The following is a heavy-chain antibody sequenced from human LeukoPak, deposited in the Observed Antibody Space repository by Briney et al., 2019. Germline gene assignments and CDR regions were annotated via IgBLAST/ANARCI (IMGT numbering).Heavy chain of an antibody. CDR3: ARGDKQLVFNRNKGGFDP. Sequence: GRSLRLSCAASGFTFSSYAMPWVRQAPGKGLEWVTIISYDGSNKYYADSVKGRFTISRDNSKNTLYLQMNSLRTEDTAVYYCARGDKQLVFNRNKGGFDPWGQGTLVTVSS. CDR1: GFTFSSYA. J-gene: IGHJ5*02. CDR2: ISYDGSNK. D-gene: IGHD6-13*01. V-gene: IGHV3-30*04.